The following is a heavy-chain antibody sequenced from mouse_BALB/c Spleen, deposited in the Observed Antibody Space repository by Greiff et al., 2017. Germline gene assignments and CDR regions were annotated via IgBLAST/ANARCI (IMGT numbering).Heavy chain of an antibody. Sequence: EVKLLESGGGLVQPGGSLNLSCAASGFDFSRYWMSWARQAPGKGQEWIGEINPGSSTINYTPSLKDKFIISRDNAKNTLYLQMSKVRSEDTALYYCARSNWDYYAMDYWGEGTSVTVSS. V-gene: IGHV4-2*02. CDR3: ARSNWDYYAMDY. CDR2: INPGSSTI. CDR1: GFDFSRYW. D-gene: IGHD4-1*02. J-gene: IGHJ4*01.